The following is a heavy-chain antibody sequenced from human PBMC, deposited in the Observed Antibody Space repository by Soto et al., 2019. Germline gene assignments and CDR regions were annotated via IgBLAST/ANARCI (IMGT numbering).Heavy chain of an antibody. CDR2: ISSSSSYI. CDR3: AREQAKKHQLGYVDAFDI. Sequence: EVQLVESGGGLVKPGGSLRLSCAASGFTFSSYSMNWVRQAPGKGLEWVSSISSSSSYIYYADSVKGRFTISRDNAKNSLYLQMNSLRAEDTAVYYCAREQAKKHQLGYVDAFDIWGQGTMVTVSS. CDR1: GFTFSSYS. J-gene: IGHJ3*02. D-gene: IGHD6-13*01. V-gene: IGHV3-21*01.